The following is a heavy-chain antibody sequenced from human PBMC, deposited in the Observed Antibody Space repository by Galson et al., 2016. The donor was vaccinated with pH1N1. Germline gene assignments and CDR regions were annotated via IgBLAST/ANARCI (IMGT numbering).Heavy chain of an antibody. J-gene: IGHJ4*02. Sequence: SLRLSCAASGFRFSSYGMHWVRQAPGKGLEWVAGISYDGSDKFYADSVKGRFTISRDNSKNTLYLLMDSLRYDDTAVYYCAKGQSVFDLPIDYWGQGTLVSVSS. CDR1: GFRFSSYG. CDR3: AKGQSVFDLPIDY. CDR2: ISYDGSDK. V-gene: IGHV3-30*18. D-gene: IGHD3-9*01.